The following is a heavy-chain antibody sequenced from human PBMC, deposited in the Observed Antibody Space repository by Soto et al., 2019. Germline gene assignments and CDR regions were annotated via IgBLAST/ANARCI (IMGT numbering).Heavy chain of an antibody. CDR1: GFTFSSYA. Sequence: GGSLRLSCAASGFTFSSYAMSWVRQAPGKGLEWVSTISGSADSTYYADSVKGRFTISRDNSKNTLYLQMSSLRAEDTAVYYCVGQIFDSGPWGQGTLVTVSS. D-gene: IGHD1-26*01. CDR2: ISGSADST. J-gene: IGHJ5*02. CDR3: VGQIFDSGP. V-gene: IGHV3-23*01.